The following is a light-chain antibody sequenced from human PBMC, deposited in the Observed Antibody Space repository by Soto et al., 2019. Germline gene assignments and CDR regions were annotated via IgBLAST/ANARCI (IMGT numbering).Light chain of an antibody. CDR1: QSFNSIY. J-gene: IGKJ5*01. CDR3: QQYNNWPIT. CDR2: GAS. Sequence: EIVLTQSPGTLSLSPGERATLSCRASQSFNSIYLAWYQQKPGQAPRLLIYGASSRATGIPARFSGSGSGTEFTLTISSLQSEDVAVYYCQQYNNWPITFGQGTRWRL. V-gene: IGKV3-15*01.